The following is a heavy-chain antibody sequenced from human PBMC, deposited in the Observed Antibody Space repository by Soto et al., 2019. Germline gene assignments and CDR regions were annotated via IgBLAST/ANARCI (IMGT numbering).Heavy chain of an antibody. J-gene: IGHJ6*02. V-gene: IGHV5-51*01. CDR3: ARPGYSSGWGLSV. CDR2: IYPGDSDT. CDR1: GYRFTSYW. Sequence: ESLKVSFKDSGYRFTSYWIAWVRQMPGKGLELMGIIYPGDSDTRYSPSFQGQVTISADKSISTAYLQWSSLKASDTAMYYCARPGYSSGWGLSVWGQGTTVNVS. D-gene: IGHD6-19*01.